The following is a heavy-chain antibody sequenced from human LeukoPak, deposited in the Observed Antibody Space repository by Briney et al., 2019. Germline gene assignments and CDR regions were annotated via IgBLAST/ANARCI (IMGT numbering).Heavy chain of an antibody. D-gene: IGHD4-11*01. CDR2: IRYDGSNK. CDR1: GFTFSSYG. CDR3: AKETTYYYYYYMDV. J-gene: IGHJ6*03. Sequence: PGGSLRLSCAASGFTFSSYGMHWVRQAPGKGLEWVAFIRYDGSNKYYADSVKGRFTISRDNSKNTLYLRMNSLRAEDTAVYYCAKETTYYYYYYMDVWGKGTTVTVSS. V-gene: IGHV3-30*02.